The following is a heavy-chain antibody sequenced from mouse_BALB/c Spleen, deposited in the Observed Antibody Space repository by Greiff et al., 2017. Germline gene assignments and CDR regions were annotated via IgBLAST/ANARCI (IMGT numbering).Heavy chain of an antibody. CDR1: GYSITSDYA. CDR2: ISYSGST. CDR3: ARSGLYGNYEEFAY. Sequence: EVKLVESGPGLVKPSQSLSLTCTVTGYSITSDYAWNWIRQFPGNKLEWMGYISYSGSTSYNPSLKSRISITRDTSKNQFFLQLNSVTTEDTATYYCARSGLYGNYEEFAYWGQGTLVTVSA. J-gene: IGHJ3*01. V-gene: IGHV3-2*02. D-gene: IGHD2-1*01.